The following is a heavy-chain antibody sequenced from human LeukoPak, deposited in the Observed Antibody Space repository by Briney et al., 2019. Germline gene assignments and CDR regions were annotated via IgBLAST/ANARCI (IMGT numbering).Heavy chain of an antibody. D-gene: IGHD3-10*01. V-gene: IGHV4-34*01. CDR1: GGSFSGYY. Sequence: NPSETLSLTCAVYGGSFSGYYWSWIRQPPGKGLEWIGEINHSGSTNCNPSLKSRVTIPVDTSKNQFSLKLSSVTAADTAVYYCARRPVRRVRGSYYYYMDVWGKGTTVTISS. J-gene: IGHJ6*03. CDR2: INHSGST. CDR3: ARRPVRRVRGSYYYYMDV.